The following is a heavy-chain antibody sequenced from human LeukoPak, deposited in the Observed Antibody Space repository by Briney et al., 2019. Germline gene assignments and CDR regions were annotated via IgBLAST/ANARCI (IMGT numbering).Heavy chain of an antibody. V-gene: IGHV5-51*01. CDR3: ATNTMFRGIHAFDI. J-gene: IGHJ3*02. CDR1: GYSFATYW. D-gene: IGHD3-10*01. CDR2: IYPGDSDT. Sequence: GESLKISCKGSGYSFATYWIGWVRQMPGKGLEWMGIIYPGDSDTRYSPSFQGQVTISADKSISTAYLQWSSLKASDSAMYYCATNTMFRGIHAFDIWGQGTMVTVSS.